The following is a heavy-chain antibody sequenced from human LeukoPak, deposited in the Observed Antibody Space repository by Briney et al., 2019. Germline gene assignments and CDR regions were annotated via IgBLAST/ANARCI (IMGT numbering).Heavy chain of an antibody. CDR1: GFTFSSYA. D-gene: IGHD6-19*01. CDR3: ARDSSGWYLDYYYGMDV. CDR2: ISYDGSNK. J-gene: IGHJ6*02. V-gene: IGHV3-30-3*01. Sequence: GGSLRLSCAASGFTFSSYAMHWVRQAPGKGLEWVAVISYDGSNKYYADSVKGRFTISRDNSKNTLYLQMNSLRAEDTAVYYCARDSSGWYLDYYYGMDVWGQGTTVTVSS.